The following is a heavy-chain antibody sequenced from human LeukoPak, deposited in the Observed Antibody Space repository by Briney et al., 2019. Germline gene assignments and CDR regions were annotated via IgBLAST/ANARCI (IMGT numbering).Heavy chain of an antibody. CDR3: ARAGSRIRGVTNHYYYYGMDV. CDR1: GFTFSSYS. V-gene: IGHV3-64*01. Sequence: ALLRLSCVSSGFTFSSYSMYCVRHAPGKGLQYVSAISSYGDSTYYEPSVKSRFTISIDTSKNQLYLKLGCVSAEDTAVYYCARAGSRIRGVTNHYYYYGMDVWGQGTTVTVSS. J-gene: IGHJ6*02. D-gene: IGHD3-10*01. CDR2: ISSYGDST.